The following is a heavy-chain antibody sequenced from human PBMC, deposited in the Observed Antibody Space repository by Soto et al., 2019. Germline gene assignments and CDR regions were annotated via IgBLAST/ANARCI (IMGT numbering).Heavy chain of an antibody. CDR1: GFTVSSNY. Sequence: PGGSLRLSCAASGFTVSSNYMSWVRQAPGKGLGWVSVIYSGGSTYYADSVKGRFTISRDNSKNTLYLQMNSLRAEDTAVYYCAREKLGYCSSTSCYLGYYYYYMDVWGKGTTVTAP. V-gene: IGHV3-66*01. D-gene: IGHD2-2*01. J-gene: IGHJ6*03. CDR3: AREKLGYCSSTSCYLGYYYYYMDV. CDR2: IYSGGST.